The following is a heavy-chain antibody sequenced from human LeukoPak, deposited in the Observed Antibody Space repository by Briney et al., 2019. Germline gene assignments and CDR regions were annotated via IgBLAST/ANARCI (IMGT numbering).Heavy chain of an antibody. Sequence: ETLSLTCTVSGGSISSYYWSWIRQPPGKGLEWIGYIYYSGSTNYNPSLKSRVTISVDTSKNQFSLKLSSVTAADTGVYYCATSPPGDDSSGYYYPPLWYFDLWGRGTLVTVSS. CDR1: GGSISSYY. CDR3: ATSPPGDDSSGYYYPPLWYFDL. CDR2: IYYSGST. J-gene: IGHJ2*01. D-gene: IGHD3-22*01. V-gene: IGHV4-59*01.